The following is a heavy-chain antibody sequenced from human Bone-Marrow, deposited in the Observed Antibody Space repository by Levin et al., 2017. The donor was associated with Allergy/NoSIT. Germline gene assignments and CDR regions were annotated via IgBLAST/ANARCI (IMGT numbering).Heavy chain of an antibody. CDR2: INPNSGGT. Sequence: ASVKVSCKASGYTFTGYYMHWVRQAPGQGLEWMGRINPNSGGTNYAQKFQGRVTMTRDTSISTAYMELSRLRSDDTAVYYCARTNSSSWRGGHGYFDYWGQGTLVTVSS. CDR1: GYTFTGYY. V-gene: IGHV1-2*06. D-gene: IGHD6-13*01. J-gene: IGHJ4*02. CDR3: ARTNSSSWRGGHGYFDY.